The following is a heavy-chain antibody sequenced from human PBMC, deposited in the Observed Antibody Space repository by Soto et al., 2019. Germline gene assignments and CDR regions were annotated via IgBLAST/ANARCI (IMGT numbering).Heavy chain of an antibody. J-gene: IGHJ4*02. CDR2: INGSGGST. V-gene: IGHV3-23*01. CDR3: AKPTLPPILTASFDY. Sequence: EVQLLESGGGLVQPGGSLRLACAASGFSFSSYAMSWVRQAPGKGLEWVAAINGSGGSTYYADSVKGRFTISRDNSKNTVYLQMNSLRAEDTAVYYCAKPTLPPILTASFDYWGQGTLVTVSS. D-gene: IGHD2-21*02. CDR1: GFSFSSYA.